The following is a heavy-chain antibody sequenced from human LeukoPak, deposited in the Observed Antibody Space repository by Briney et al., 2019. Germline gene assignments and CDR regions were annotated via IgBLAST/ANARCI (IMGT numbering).Heavy chain of an antibody. J-gene: IGHJ4*02. CDR3: ARDQRLIAAAGDFDY. Sequence: PGGSLRLSCAASGFTFSSYSMNWVRQAPGKGLEWDSYISSSSSTIYYADSVKGRFTISRDNAKNSLYLQMNSLRAEDTAVYYCARDQRLIAAAGDFDYWGQGTLVTVSS. V-gene: IGHV3-48*04. CDR1: GFTFSSYS. D-gene: IGHD6-13*01. CDR2: ISSSSSTI.